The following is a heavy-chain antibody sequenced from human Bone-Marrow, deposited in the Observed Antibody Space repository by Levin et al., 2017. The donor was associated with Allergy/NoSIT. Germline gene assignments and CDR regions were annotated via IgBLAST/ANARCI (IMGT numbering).Heavy chain of an antibody. D-gene: IGHD6-19*01. Sequence: SCTVSAIDFSRHGMHWVRQAPGKGLEWVAIIWNDGFNKYYADSVKGRFTISRDNSKNTLYLQMNSLRAEDTAIYYCARHYISGWFDSWGQGALVTVSS. CDR2: IWNDGFNK. V-gene: IGHV3-33*01. J-gene: IGHJ5*01. CDR3: ARHYISGWFDS. CDR1: AIDFSRHG.